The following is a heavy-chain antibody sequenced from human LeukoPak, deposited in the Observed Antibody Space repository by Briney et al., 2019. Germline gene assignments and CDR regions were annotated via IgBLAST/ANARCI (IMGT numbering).Heavy chain of an antibody. CDR3: AGDLGWDDVFDI. CDR1: GFTFSSSW. D-gene: IGHD1-26*01. Sequence: TGGSLRLSCAASGFTFSSSWMHWVRQAPGKGLVWVARINSDGGYTNYADSVKGRFTISRDNAKNTLYLQMSSLRAEDTALYYCAGDLGWDDVFDIWGQGTMVTVSS. V-gene: IGHV3-74*01. CDR2: INSDGGYT. J-gene: IGHJ3*02.